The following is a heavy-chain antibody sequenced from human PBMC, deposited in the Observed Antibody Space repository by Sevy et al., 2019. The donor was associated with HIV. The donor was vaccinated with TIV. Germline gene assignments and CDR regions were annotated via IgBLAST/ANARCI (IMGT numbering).Heavy chain of an antibody. CDR1: GYTLTPLS. J-gene: IGHJ4*02. V-gene: IGHV1-24*01. Sequence: ASVKVSCKVSGYTLTPLSMHWVRQTPGKGLEWMGSFDPEDGERIYAQKFQVRVAMTEDTSTDTAYMELSSLRSEDTAVYYCATTKDYYESSGDPFDYWGQGTLVTVSS. CDR2: FDPEDGER. D-gene: IGHD3-22*01. CDR3: ATTKDYYESSGDPFDY.